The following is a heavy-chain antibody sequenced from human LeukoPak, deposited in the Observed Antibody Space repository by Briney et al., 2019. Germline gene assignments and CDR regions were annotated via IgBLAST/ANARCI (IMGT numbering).Heavy chain of an antibody. CDR3: AKDHITMIVVVITPYMDV. D-gene: IGHD3-22*01. Sequence: PGGSLRLSCAASGFTFSSYGMHWVRQAPGKGLEWVALIRYDGSNKYYADSVKGRFTISRDNSKNTLYLQMNSLRAEDTAVYYCAKDHITMIVVVITPYMDVWGKGTTVTISS. CDR2: IRYDGSNK. J-gene: IGHJ6*03. V-gene: IGHV3-30*02. CDR1: GFTFSSYG.